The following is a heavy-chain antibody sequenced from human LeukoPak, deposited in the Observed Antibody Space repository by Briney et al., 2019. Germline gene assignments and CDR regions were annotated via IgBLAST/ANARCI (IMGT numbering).Heavy chain of an antibody. Sequence: SETLSLTCTVSGGSISSYYWSWIRQSPGKGLEWIGYIYYSGSTSYNPSLKSRVTISVDTSKNQFSLKLSSVTAADTAVYYCAREEPDNWFDPWGQGTLVTVSS. J-gene: IGHJ5*02. D-gene: IGHD1-26*01. V-gene: IGHV4-59*01. CDR1: GGSISSYY. CDR3: AREEPDNWFDP. CDR2: IYYSGST.